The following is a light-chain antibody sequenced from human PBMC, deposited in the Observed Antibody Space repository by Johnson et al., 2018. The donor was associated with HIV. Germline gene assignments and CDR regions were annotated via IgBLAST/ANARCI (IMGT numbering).Light chain of an antibody. Sequence: QSVLTQPPSVSAAPGQKVTISCSGSSSNIGNNYVSWYQQLPGTAPKLLIYENNKRPSGIPHRFSGSKSGTSATLGITGLQTGAEADYYCGTWDSSLTLYVFGTGTKVTVL. J-gene: IGLJ1*01. CDR3: GTWDSSLTLYV. CDR1: SSNIGNNY. V-gene: IGLV1-51*02. CDR2: ENN.